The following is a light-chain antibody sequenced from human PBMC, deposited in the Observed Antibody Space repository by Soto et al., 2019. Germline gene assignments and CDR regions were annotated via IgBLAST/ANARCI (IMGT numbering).Light chain of an antibody. V-gene: IGLV2-14*01. CDR2: DVT. J-gene: IGLJ1*01. Sequence: QSVLTQPASVSGSPGQSITISCTGTSSDVGGYNYVSWYQQHPGKAPKLMIYDVTNRPSGVSNRFSGSKSGNTASLTIFGLQAEDEADYYCSSYTSISTYVFGTGTKVTVL. CDR1: SSDVGGYNY. CDR3: SSYTSISTYV.